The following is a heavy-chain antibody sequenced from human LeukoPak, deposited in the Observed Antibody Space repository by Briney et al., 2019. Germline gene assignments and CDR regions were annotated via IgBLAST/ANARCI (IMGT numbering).Heavy chain of an antibody. J-gene: IGHJ6*03. CDR1: GGSISSSSYY. D-gene: IGHD1-26*01. Sequence: SETLSLTCTVSGGSISSSSYYWGWIRQPPGKGLEWIGSIYYSGSTYYNPSLKSRVTISVDTSKNQFSLKLSSVTAADAAVYYCARLSVIVGSTLEYYYYYMDVWGQGTTVTVSS. CDR3: ARLSVIVGSTLEYYYYYMDV. CDR2: IYYSGST. V-gene: IGHV4-39*07.